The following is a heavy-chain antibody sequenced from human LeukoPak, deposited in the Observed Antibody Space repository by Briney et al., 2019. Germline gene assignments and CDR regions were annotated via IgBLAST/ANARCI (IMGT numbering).Heavy chain of an antibody. CDR1: GFTFSSYG. CDR3: ARDVVATNSGFNWFDP. Sequence: GGSLRLSCASSGFTFSSYGMNWVRQARGKGLEWVSYISSSSSTIYYADSVKGRFTISRDNAKNSLYLQMNSLRAEDTAVYYCARDVVATNSGFNWFDPWGQGTLVTVSS. CDR2: ISSSSSTI. J-gene: IGHJ5*02. D-gene: IGHD5-12*01. V-gene: IGHV3-48*01.